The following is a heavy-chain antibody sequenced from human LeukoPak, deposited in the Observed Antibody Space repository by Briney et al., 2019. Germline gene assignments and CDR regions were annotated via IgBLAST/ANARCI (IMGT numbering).Heavy chain of an antibody. CDR3: ARAAPNYYDSSGSLRNPYFDY. CDR2: IYYSGST. J-gene: IGHJ4*02. CDR1: GGSISTGGYY. Sequence: SETLSLTCTVSGGSISTGGYYWSWIRQHPGKGLEWIGNIYYSGSTYYSPSLKSRVTMSVDTSKNQFSLTLISVTAADAAVYFCARAAPNYYDSSGSLRNPYFDYWGQGTLVTVSS. D-gene: IGHD3-22*01. V-gene: IGHV4-31*03.